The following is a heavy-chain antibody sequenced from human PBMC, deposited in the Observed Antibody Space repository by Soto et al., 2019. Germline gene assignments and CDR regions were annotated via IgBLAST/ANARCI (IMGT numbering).Heavy chain of an antibody. CDR3: ARSSGGNFGIIIEGSNWFDP. D-gene: IGHD3-3*01. CDR2: IIPIFGTA. CDR1: GGTFSSYA. Sequence: ASVKVSCKASGGTFSSYAISWVRQAPGQGLEWMGGIIPIFGTANYAQKFQGRITMTRDTSTSTAYMELSSLRSDDTAIYYCARSSGGNFGIIIEGSNWFDPWGQGTLVTVSS. J-gene: IGHJ5*02. V-gene: IGHV1-69*05.